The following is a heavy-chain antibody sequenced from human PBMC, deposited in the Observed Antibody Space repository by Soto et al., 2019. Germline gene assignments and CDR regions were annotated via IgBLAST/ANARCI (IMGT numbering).Heavy chain of an antibody. J-gene: IGHJ6*02. CDR2: IYYSGST. Sequence: TLSLTCTVSGGSISSGGYYWSWIRQHPGKGLEWIGYIYYSGSTYYNPSLKSRVTISVDTSKNQFSLKLSSVTAADTAVYYCARDPPKWIQLPDVWGQGTTVTVSS. D-gene: IGHD5-18*01. CDR3: ARDPPKWIQLPDV. CDR1: GGSISSGGYY. V-gene: IGHV4-31*03.